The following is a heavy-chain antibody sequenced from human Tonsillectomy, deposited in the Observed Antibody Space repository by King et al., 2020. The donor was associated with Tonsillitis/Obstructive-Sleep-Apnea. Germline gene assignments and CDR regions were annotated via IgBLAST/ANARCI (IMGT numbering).Heavy chain of an antibody. CDR1: GFTFRSYA. V-gene: IGHV3-23*04. D-gene: IGHD2-15*01. CDR2: ISGSGDST. Sequence: VQLVESGGGLVQPGGSLRLSCAASGFTFRSYALSWVRQAPGMGLEWVTTISGSGDSTYYADSVKGRFTISRDNSKNTLYLQMNSLRAEDTAIYYCAKAQGYCSSGSCFFSLDYWGQGTLVPVSS. J-gene: IGHJ4*02. CDR3: AKAQGYCSSGSCFFSLDY.